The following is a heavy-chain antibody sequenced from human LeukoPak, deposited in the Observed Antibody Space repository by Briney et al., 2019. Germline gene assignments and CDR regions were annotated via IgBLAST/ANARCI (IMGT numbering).Heavy chain of an antibody. Sequence: GRSLRLSCAASGFTFSTYPMHWVRQAPGKGLEWVAVISYDDGTNKYYADSVKGRFTISRDNSKNTLYLQMSSLRAEDTAVYYCARLNLGYGYFLEATKHDYWGQGTLVTVSS. J-gene: IGHJ4*02. V-gene: IGHV3-30-3*01. CDR3: ARLNLGYGYFLEATKHDY. CDR1: GFTFSTYP. CDR2: ISYDDGTNK. D-gene: IGHD5-18*01.